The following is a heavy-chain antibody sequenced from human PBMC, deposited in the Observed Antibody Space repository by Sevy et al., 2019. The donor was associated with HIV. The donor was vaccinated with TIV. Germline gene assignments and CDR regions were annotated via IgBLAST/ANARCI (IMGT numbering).Heavy chain of an antibody. CDR3: ASVRPCGGDCYFFDS. V-gene: IGHV1-69*10. Sequence: ASVKVSCKASGGSLSNYGMNWVRQAPGQGLEWTGGLIPRVGLANYAQKFQDRGTFTADESTSTVYIEVRRRTAEDTCVYYCASVRPCGGDCYFFDSWGQGTLVTVSS. J-gene: IGHJ4*01. D-gene: IGHD2-21*01. CDR2: LIPRVGLA. CDR1: GGSLSNYG.